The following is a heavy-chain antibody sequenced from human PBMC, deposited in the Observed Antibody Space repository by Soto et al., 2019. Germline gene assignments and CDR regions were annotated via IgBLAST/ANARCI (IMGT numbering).Heavy chain of an antibody. Sequence: QVQLVESGGGVVQPGRSLRLSCTASGFTFSSYGMHWVRQAPGKGLEWVAVISYDGSNKYYVDSVKGRFTISRDNSKNTLYLQMDSLRAEDTAVYYCAKSPTSTLFGVVPRYWGQGTLVTVSS. CDR2: ISYDGSNK. CDR1: GFTFSSYG. J-gene: IGHJ4*02. D-gene: IGHD3-3*01. V-gene: IGHV3-30*18. CDR3: AKSPTSTLFGVVPRY.